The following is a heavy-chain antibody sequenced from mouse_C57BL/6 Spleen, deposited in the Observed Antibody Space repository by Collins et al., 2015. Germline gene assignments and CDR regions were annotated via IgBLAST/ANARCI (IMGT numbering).Heavy chain of an antibody. Sequence: EVQLQQSGPELVKPGASVKMSCKASGYTFTDYNIHWVKQSPGKSLEWIGYINPDNGGTNYNQKFRGKATLTVNKSSSTAYMELRSLTSEDSAVYYCTRYYYGSGYFDVWGTGTTVTVSS. J-gene: IGHJ1*03. CDR1: GYTFTDYN. D-gene: IGHD1-1*01. CDR3: TRYYYGSGYFDV. V-gene: IGHV1-22*01. CDR2: INPDNGGT.